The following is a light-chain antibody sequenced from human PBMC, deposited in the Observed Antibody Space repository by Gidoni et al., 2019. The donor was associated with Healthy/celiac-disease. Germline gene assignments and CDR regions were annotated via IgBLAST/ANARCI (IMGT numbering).Light chain of an antibody. Sequence: PGERVTLSCRASQSVSSSYLTWYQQKPGQAPRLLIYGASTRATSIPARFSGSGSGTDFTLTISSLQPEDFAVYYCQQDYNLPMYTFXXXTKLEIK. J-gene: IGKJ2*01. CDR3: QQDYNLPMYT. CDR1: QSVSSSY. V-gene: IGKV3D-7*01. CDR2: GAS.